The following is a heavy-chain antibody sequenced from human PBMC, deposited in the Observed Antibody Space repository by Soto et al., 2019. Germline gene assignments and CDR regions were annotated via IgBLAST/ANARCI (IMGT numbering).Heavy chain of an antibody. CDR2: ISYDGSNK. V-gene: IGHV3-30*18. D-gene: IGHD3-22*01. CDR1: GFTFSSYG. CDR3: AKAFTMIVVVITPLDV. Sequence: WGSLRLSCAASGFTFSSYGMHWVRQAPGKGLEWVAVISYDGSNKYYADSVKGRFTISRDNSKNTLYLQMNSLRAEDTAVYYCAKAFTMIVVVITPLDVWGQGTTVTVSS. J-gene: IGHJ6*02.